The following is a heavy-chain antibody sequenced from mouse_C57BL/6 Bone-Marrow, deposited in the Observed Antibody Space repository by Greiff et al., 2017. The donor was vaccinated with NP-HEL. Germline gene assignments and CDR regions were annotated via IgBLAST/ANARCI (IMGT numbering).Heavy chain of an antibody. CDR2: IDPSDSYT. CDR3: ARQLRLPLTY. J-gene: IGHJ3*01. CDR1: GYTFTSYW. Sequence: VKLQESGAELVRPGTSVKLSCKASGYTFTSYWLHWVKQRPGQGLEWIGVIDPSDSYTNYNHKFKGKATLTVDTSSSTAYMQLSSLTSEDSAVYYCARQLRLPLTYWGQGTLVTVSA. D-gene: IGHD3-2*02. V-gene: IGHV1-59*01.